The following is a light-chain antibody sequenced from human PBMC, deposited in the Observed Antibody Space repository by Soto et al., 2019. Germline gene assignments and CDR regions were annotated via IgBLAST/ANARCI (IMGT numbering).Light chain of an antibody. CDR1: SSDVGSYDH. CDR2: EVS. V-gene: IGLV2-14*01. Sequence: ALTQPASVSGPPGQSITISCSGTSSDVGSYDHVAWYQQFPGKTPKLMIYEVSNRPSGVSSRFSGSKSGNTASLTISGLQAEDEADYYCISYTGSSTSYVFGSGTKV. CDR3: ISYTGSSTSYV. J-gene: IGLJ1*01.